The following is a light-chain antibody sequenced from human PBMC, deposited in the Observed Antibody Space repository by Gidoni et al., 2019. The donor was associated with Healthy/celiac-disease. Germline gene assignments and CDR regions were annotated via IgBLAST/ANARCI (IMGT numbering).Light chain of an antibody. V-gene: IGKV3-11*01. Sequence: EIVLTQSPATLSLSPGERATLSCSASQSVSSYLAWYKQKPGKAPRLLIYEASNRATGIPARFSGSGSGTDFTLNIRSLEPEDFAVYYCQQSSKWPLTFGGGTKVEIK. CDR3: QQSSKWPLT. J-gene: IGKJ4*01. CDR1: QSVSSY. CDR2: EAS.